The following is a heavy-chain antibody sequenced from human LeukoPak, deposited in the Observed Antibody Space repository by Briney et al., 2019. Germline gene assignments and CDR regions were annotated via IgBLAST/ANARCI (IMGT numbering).Heavy chain of an antibody. CDR2: ISTSSSTI. D-gene: IGHD4-23*01. J-gene: IGHJ2*01. CDR1: GFTFSTYS. CDR3: ARDPPYGGSPHYHYFDL. V-gene: IGHV3-48*01. Sequence: GGSLRLSCAASGFTFSTYSMNWVRQAPGKGLEWVSYISTSSSTIYYAESVKGRFTISRDNAKNSLYLQMNSLRAEDTALYYCARDPPYGGSPHYHYFDLWGRGTLVTVSS.